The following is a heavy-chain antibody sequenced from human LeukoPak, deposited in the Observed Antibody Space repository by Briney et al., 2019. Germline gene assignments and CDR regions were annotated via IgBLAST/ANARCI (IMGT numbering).Heavy chain of an antibody. V-gene: IGHV3-33*01. CDR2: IWYDGSNK. CDR1: GFTFSSYG. D-gene: IGHD4-17*01. Sequence: PGGSLRLSCAASGFTFSSYGMHWVRQAPGKGLEWVAVIWYDGSNKYYADSVKGRFTISRDNSKNTLYLQMNSLRAEDTAVYYCARDMATTLIDDWGQGTLVTVSS. CDR3: ARDMATTLIDD. J-gene: IGHJ4*02.